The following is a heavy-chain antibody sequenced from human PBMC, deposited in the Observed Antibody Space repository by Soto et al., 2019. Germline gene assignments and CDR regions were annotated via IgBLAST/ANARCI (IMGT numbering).Heavy chain of an antibody. Sequence: SETLSLTCTVSGGSISSYYWSWIRQPPGKGLEWIGYIYYSGSTNYNPSLKSRVTISVDTSKNQFSLKLSSVTAADTAVYYCARVRSGWHNWFDPWGQGTLVTVSS. V-gene: IGHV4-59*01. CDR2: IYYSGST. CDR1: GGSISSYY. CDR3: ARVRSGWHNWFDP. J-gene: IGHJ5*02. D-gene: IGHD6-19*01.